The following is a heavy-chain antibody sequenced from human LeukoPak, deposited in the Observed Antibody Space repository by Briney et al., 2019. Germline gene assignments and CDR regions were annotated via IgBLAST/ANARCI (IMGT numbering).Heavy chain of an antibody. CDR3: ARFSSGWYYFDY. J-gene: IGHJ4*02. D-gene: IGHD6-19*01. CDR2: IYYSGST. V-gene: IGHV4-59*12. CDR1: GGSISSYY. Sequence: TSETLSLTCTVSGGSISSYYWSWIRQPPGKGLEWIGSIYYSGSTYYNPSLKSRVTISVDTSKNQFSLKLSSVTAADTAVYYCARFSSGWYYFDYWGQGTLVTVSS.